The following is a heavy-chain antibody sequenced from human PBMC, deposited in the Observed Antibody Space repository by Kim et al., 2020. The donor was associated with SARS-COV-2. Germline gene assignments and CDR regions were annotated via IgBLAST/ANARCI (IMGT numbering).Heavy chain of an antibody. J-gene: IGHJ4*02. Sequence: TRYSPSFQGQVTISADKSISTAYLQWSSLKASDTAMYYCATTVTPLRLDYWGQGTLVTVSS. CDR3: ATTVTPLRLDY. D-gene: IGHD4-17*01. V-gene: IGHV5-51*01. CDR2: T.